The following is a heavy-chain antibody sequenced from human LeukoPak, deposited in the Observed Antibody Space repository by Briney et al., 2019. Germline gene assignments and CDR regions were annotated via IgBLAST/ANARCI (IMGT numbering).Heavy chain of an antibody. D-gene: IGHD6-19*01. CDR2: ISWNSGSI. Sequence: PGGSLRLSCEASGFPFSTFWMIWVRQPPGKGLEWVSGISWNSGSIGYADSVKGRFTISRDNAKNSLYLQMNSLRAEDTALYYCANSRSLDSGWALGFDYWGQGTLVTVSS. CDR3: ANSRSLDSGWALGFDY. J-gene: IGHJ4*02. CDR1: GFPFSTFW. V-gene: IGHV3-9*01.